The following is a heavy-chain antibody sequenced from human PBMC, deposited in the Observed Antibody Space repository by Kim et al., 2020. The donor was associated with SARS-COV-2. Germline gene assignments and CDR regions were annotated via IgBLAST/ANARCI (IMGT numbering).Heavy chain of an antibody. CDR1: GFTVSNAW. J-gene: IGHJ3*01. CDR3: SAVPWK. D-gene: IGHD1-1*01. V-gene: IGHV3-15*01. CDR2: IKSKTDGGTT. Sequence: GGSLRLSCAASGFTVSNAWMSWVRQAPGKGLEWVGRIKSKTDGGTTDCTTPVKGRFTISREDSKNTLYLEMKSLKIEDTAVYYCSAVPWKWGQGTMVTVSA.